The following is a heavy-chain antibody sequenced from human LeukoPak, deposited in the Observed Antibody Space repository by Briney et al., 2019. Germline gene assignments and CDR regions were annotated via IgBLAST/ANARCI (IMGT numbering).Heavy chain of an antibody. CDR1: GGSISSGNYY. Sequence: PSETLSLTCTVSGGSISSGNYYWSWIRQPAGKGLEWIGRIYASGTTNFNPSLKSRVTISIDTSKNQFSLKLSSVTAADTAVYYCARGARRGGSYYFEYWGQGTLVTVSS. CDR2: IYASGTT. J-gene: IGHJ4*02. D-gene: IGHD1-26*01. CDR3: ARGARRGGSYYFEY. V-gene: IGHV4-61*02.